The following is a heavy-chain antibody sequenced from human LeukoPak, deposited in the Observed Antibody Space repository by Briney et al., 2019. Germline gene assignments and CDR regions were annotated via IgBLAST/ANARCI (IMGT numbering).Heavy chain of an antibody. J-gene: IGHJ3*02. Sequence: GESLKISCKGSGYSFTSYWISWVRQMPGKGLEWMGRIDPSDSYTSYSPSFQGHVTISADKSISTAYLQRSSLKASDTAMYYCATFEGNDAFDIWAKGQWSPSLQ. V-gene: IGHV5-10-1*01. CDR1: GYSFTSYW. CDR3: ATFEGNDAFDI. CDR2: IDPSDSYT.